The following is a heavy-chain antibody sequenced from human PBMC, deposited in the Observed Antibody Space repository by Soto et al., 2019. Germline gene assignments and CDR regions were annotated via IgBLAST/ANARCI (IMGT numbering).Heavy chain of an antibody. J-gene: IGHJ4*02. CDR2: IIPILGIA. CDR1: GGTFSSYT. Sequence: QVQLVQSGAEVKKPGSSVKVSCKASGGTFSSYTISWVRQAPGQGLEWMGRIIPILGIANDGQKFQGRVTITADKSTSTAYMELSSLRSEDTAVYYCALQTTVVTRVFDYWGQGTMVTVSS. D-gene: IGHD4-17*01. V-gene: IGHV1-69*02. CDR3: ALQTTVVTRVFDY.